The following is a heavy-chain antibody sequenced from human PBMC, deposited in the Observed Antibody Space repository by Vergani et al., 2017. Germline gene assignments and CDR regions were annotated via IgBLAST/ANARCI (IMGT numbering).Heavy chain of an antibody. CDR3: ARTRITMVRGEGDYFDY. V-gene: IGHV3-53*01. J-gene: IGHJ4*02. D-gene: IGHD3-10*01. CDR2: IYSGGST. Sequence: EVPLVESGGGLIQPGGSLRLSCAASGFTVSSNYMSWVRQAPGKGLEWVSVIYSGGSTYYADSVKGRFTISRDNSKNTLYLQMNSLRAEDTAVYYCARTRITMVRGEGDYFDYWGQGTLVTVSS. CDR1: GFTVSSNY.